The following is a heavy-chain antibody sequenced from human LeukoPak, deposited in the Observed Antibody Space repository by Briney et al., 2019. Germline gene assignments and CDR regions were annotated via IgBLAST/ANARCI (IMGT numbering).Heavy chain of an antibody. CDR1: YGSINYYN. V-gene: IGHV4-59*08. J-gene: IGHJ3*02. CDR2: VHYSGTT. Sequence: SETLSLTCTVAYGSINYYNWMLIRKPPGKGLEWIGYVHYSGTTKYNPSLKGRVTISVDTSKNQFSLKVSSVTAADTAVHYCARHANGGSTKGDSFYNWGQGTMVTVSS. CDR3: ARHANGGSTKGDSFYN. D-gene: IGHD7-27*01.